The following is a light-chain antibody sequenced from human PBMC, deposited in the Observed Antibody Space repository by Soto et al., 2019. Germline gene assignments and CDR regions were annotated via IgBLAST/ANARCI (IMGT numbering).Light chain of an antibody. V-gene: IGKV3-11*01. CDR1: QSVSSN. CDR2: GAS. CDR3: QQRSNWPPIT. Sequence: EIEMTQSPATLSVSPGERATLSGRASQSVSSNLAWYQQKPGQAPRLLLYGASTRATGIPARFSDSGSGTDFTLTISSREPEDFAVYYCQQRSNWPPITFGQGTRREIK. J-gene: IGKJ5*01.